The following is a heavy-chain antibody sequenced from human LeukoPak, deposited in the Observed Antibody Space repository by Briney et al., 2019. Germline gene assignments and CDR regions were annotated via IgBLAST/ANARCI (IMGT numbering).Heavy chain of an antibody. D-gene: IGHD6-19*01. V-gene: IGHV3-64D*09. CDR2: ISSNGGRT. CDR1: GFTFNTYA. J-gene: IGHJ5*02. CDR3: VKDSSGYNWFDP. Sequence: GGSLRLSCSASGFTFNTYAMHWVRQAPGKGPEYVSAISSNGGRTYYADSVKGRFTISRDNSKNTLYLQMGSVRAEDTAVYFCVKDSSGYNWFDPWGQGTLVTASS.